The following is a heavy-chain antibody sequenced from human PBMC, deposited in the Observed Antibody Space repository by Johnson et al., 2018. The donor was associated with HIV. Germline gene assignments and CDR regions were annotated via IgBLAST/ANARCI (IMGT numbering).Heavy chain of an antibody. J-gene: IGHJ3*02. CDR3: AREGPSERAGFDI. V-gene: IGHV3-33*01. CDR1: GFTISPYG. CDR2: IWYDGSNK. Sequence: QEQLVESGGGVVQPGESLRLSCGASGFTISPYGMHWVRQAPGKGLEWVAVIWYDGSNKYYADSVKGRFTISRDNSKNTLYLQMNSLRADDTAVYYCAREGPSERAGFDIWGQGTMVTVSS.